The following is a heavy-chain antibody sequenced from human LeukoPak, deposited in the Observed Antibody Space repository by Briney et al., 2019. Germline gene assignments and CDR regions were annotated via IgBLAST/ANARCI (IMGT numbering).Heavy chain of an antibody. CDR2: IIPIFGTA. CDR1: GGTFSSYA. D-gene: IGHD5-12*01. Sequence: GASVKVSCKASGGTFSSYAISWVRQAPGQGLEWMGGIIPIFGTANYAQKFQGRVTITADESTSTAYMELSSLRSEDTAVYYCAREALYSGYDSRPLDYYYYGMDVWGQGTTVTVSS. CDR3: AREALYSGYDSRPLDYYYYGMDV. J-gene: IGHJ6*02. V-gene: IGHV1-69*13.